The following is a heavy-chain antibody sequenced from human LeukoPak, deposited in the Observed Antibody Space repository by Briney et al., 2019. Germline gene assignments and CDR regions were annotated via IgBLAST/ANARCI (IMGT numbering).Heavy chain of an antibody. CDR1: GGSFSGYY. CDR3: ARRWGSGSYYNNYYGMDV. Sequence: SETLSLTCAVYGGSFSGYYWSWIRQPPGKGLEWIGEINHSGSTNYNPSLKSRVTISVDTSKDQFSLKLSSVTAADTAVYYCARRWGSGSYYNNYYGMDVWGQGTTVTVSS. D-gene: IGHD1-26*01. V-gene: IGHV4-34*01. CDR2: INHSGST. J-gene: IGHJ6*02.